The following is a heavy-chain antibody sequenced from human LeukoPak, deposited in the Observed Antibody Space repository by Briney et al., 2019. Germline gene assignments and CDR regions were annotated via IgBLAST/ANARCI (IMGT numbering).Heavy chain of an antibody. CDR2: ISGSGGST. D-gene: IGHD3-22*01. V-gene: IGHV3-23*01. CDR1: GFTFSSYA. J-gene: IGHJ4*02. Sequence: GGSLRLSCAASGFTFSSYAMSWVRQAPGKGLEWVSAISGSGGSTYYADSVKGRFTISRDNSKITLYLQMNSLRAEDTAVYYCAKYNTYYYDSSGWYFDYWGQGTLVTVSS. CDR3: AKYNTYYYDSSGWYFDY.